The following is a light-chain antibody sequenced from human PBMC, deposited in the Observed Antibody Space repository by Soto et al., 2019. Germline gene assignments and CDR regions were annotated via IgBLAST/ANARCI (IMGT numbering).Light chain of an antibody. CDR3: HSYDMRLSGSV. Sequence: QSVLTQPPSVSGAPGQRVTISCTGNNSNIGGGYDVHWYQQLPGTAPKLLIFGNNNRTSGVPDRFSGSKSYASASLAITGLQSEDEADYYCHSYDMRLSGSVFGGGTKLTVL. V-gene: IGLV1-40*01. CDR1: NSNIGGGYD. CDR2: GNN. J-gene: IGLJ3*02.